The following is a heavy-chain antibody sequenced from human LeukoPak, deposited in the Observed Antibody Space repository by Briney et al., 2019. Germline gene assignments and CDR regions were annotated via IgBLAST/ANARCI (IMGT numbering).Heavy chain of an antibody. V-gene: IGHV3-9*01. Sequence: GGSLRLSCAASGFTFDDYAMHWVRQAPGKGLEWVSGISWSSGSIGYADSVKGRFTISRDNAKNTLYLQMNSLRAEDTAVYYCAKDFCSSTSCYTDYYYYMDVWGKGTTVTVSS. CDR3: AKDFCSSTSCYTDYYYYMDV. CDR1: GFTFDDYA. J-gene: IGHJ6*03. CDR2: ISWSSGSI. D-gene: IGHD2-2*02.